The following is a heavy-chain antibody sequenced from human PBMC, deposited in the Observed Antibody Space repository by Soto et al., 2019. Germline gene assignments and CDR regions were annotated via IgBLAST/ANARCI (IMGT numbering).Heavy chain of an antibody. Sequence: EVQLVESGGGLVQPGGSLRLSCAASGFTFSSYWMSWVRQAPGKGLEWVANIKQDGSEKYYVDSVKGRFTISRDNAKNSLYLQMNSLRAEDTAVYYCARDPRPGYSSSWYGMDVWGQGTTVTVSS. CDR2: IKQDGSEK. V-gene: IGHV3-7*01. CDR1: GFTFSSYW. D-gene: IGHD6-13*01. CDR3: ARDPRPGYSSSWYGMDV. J-gene: IGHJ6*02.